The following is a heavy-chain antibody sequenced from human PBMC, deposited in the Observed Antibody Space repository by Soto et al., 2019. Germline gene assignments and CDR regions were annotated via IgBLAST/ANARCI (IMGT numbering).Heavy chain of an antibody. CDR1: GGSFSGYY. J-gene: IGHJ5*02. CDR2: INHSGST. Sequence: QVQLQQWGARLLKPSETLSLTCAVYGGSFSGYYWSWIRQPPGKGLEWMGEINHSGSTNYNPSLKSRVTISVDTSKNQCSLKLSSVPAADTAVYYCARSGSVVVAAIVRGARRFDPWGQGTLVTVSS. V-gene: IGHV4-34*01. CDR3: ARSGSVVVAAIVRGARRFDP. D-gene: IGHD2-15*01.